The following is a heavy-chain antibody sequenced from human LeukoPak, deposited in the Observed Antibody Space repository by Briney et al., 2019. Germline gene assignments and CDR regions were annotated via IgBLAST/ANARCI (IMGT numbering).Heavy chain of an antibody. J-gene: IGHJ6*02. CDR1: GFTFSNYA. V-gene: IGHV3-30*18. CDR2: ISYDGNDK. CDR3: AKDAVNCSGTSCSYGMDV. D-gene: IGHD2-2*01. Sequence: GGSLRLSCAASGFTFSNYAIHWVRQAPGKGLEWVAFISYDGNDKYYADFVKGRFTTSRDNSNNMVHLQMHSLRPEDTAVYSCAKDAVNCSGTSCSYGMDVWGQGTTVTVSS.